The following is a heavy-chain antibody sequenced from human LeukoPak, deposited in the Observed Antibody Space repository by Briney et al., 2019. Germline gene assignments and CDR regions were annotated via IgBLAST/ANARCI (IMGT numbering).Heavy chain of an antibody. D-gene: IGHD2-2*01. J-gene: IGHJ4*02. CDR1: GYSFTSGHY. CDR3: ARYCTSTTCILRGFDY. CDR2: IYHTGSA. V-gene: IGHV4-38-2*01. Sequence: PSETLSLTCSVSGYSFTSGHYWGWIRQPPGKGLEWIANIYHTGSAHYNPSLKSRVTISVDTSKNQFSLKLSSVTAADTAVYYCARYCTSTTCILRGFDYWGQGALVTVSS.